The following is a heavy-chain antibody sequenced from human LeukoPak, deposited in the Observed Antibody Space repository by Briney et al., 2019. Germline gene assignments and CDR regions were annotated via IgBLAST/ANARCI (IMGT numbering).Heavy chain of an antibody. D-gene: IGHD3-9*01. CDR2: ISSRGGNT. Sequence: GGSLRLSCSASGFTFSSYAVHWVRQAPGEGLEYVSSISSRGGNTYYTDSMQGRFTISGDNSKNTLYLQMSSLGAEDTAVYYCVKGTDSRNYDIATGYPFDFWGQETLVSVSS. CDR3: VKGTDSRNYDIATGYPFDF. CDR1: GFTFSSYA. V-gene: IGHV3-64D*06. J-gene: IGHJ4*02.